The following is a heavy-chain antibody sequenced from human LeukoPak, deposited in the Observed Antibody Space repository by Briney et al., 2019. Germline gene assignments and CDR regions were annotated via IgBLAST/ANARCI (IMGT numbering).Heavy chain of an antibody. V-gene: IGHV3-30*02. Sequence: GGFLRLSCAASGFTFSSYGMHWVRQAPGKGLEWVAFIRYDGSNKYYADSVKGRFTISRDNSKNTLYLQMNSLRAEDTAVYYCAKDHIISSSSPGYWGQGTLVTVSS. J-gene: IGHJ4*02. CDR2: IRYDGSNK. D-gene: IGHD6-6*01. CDR1: GFTFSSYG. CDR3: AKDHIISSSSPGY.